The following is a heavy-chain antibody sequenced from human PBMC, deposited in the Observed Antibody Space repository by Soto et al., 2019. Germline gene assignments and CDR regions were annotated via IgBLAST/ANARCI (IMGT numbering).Heavy chain of an antibody. V-gene: IGHV4-34*01. CDR2: INHSGST. Sequence: SETLSLTCAVYGGSFSGYYWSWIRQPPGKGLEWIGEINHSGSTNYNQSLKSRVTISVDTSKNQFSLKLSSVTAADTAVYYCARGGPIAAAGHFDYWGQGTLVTVSS. CDR1: GGSFSGYY. D-gene: IGHD6-13*01. J-gene: IGHJ4*02. CDR3: ARGGPIAAAGHFDY.